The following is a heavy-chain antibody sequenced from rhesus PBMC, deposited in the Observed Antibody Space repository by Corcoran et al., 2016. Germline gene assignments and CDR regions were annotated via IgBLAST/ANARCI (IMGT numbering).Heavy chain of an antibody. CDR3: ARADLGAEYFEF. J-gene: IGHJ1*01. CDR1: GGPISSGYYY. V-gene: IGHV4-122*02. CDR2: ITYSGRT. Sequence: QVQLQESGPGLVKPSETLSLTCAVSGGPISSGYYYWRWFRPLPGKGLEWVGYITYSGRTSYNPSLKSRVTISRDTSKNQFSLKLSSVTAADTAVYYCARADLGAEYFEFWGQGALVTVSS.